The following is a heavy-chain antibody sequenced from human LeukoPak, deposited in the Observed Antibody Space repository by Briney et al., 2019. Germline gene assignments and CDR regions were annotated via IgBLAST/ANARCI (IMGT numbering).Heavy chain of an antibody. D-gene: IGHD1-26*01. CDR3: SSGGAFDY. J-gene: IGHJ4*02. CDR1: GFTFSSNW. V-gene: IGHV3-7*01. Sequence: GGSLRLSCAASGFTFSSNWMSWVRQAPGKGLEWVGNIKEDGSEIYYADSVKGRFTISRDNAKNSLYLQMNSLRAEDTAVYYCSSGGAFDYWGRGSLVTVSS. CDR2: IKEDGSEI.